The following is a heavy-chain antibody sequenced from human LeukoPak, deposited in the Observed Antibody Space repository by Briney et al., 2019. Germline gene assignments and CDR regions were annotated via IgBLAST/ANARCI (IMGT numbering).Heavy chain of an antibody. CDR2: IIPILGIA. V-gene: IGHV1-69*04. CDR3: ARDQGMATISEFDY. Sequence: SVKVSCKASGGTFSSYTISWVRQAPGQGLEWMGRIIPILGIANYAQKFQGRVTITADKSTSTAYMELNSLRSEDTAVYYCARDQGMATISEFDYWGQGTLVTVSS. J-gene: IGHJ4*02. CDR1: GGTFSSYT. D-gene: IGHD5-24*01.